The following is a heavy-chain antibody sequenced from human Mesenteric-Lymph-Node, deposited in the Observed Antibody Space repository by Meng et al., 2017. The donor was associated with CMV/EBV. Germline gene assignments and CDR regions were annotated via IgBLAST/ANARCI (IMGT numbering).Heavy chain of an antibody. CDR3: ARGKMGEP. Sequence: VKVSCKASGGTFSSYAISWMRRAPGQGLEWMGGIIPIFGAANYAQKFQGRVTITTDESTSTAYMELSRLRSDDTAVYYCARGKMGEPWGQGTLVTVSS. J-gene: IGHJ5*02. V-gene: IGHV1-69*05. D-gene: IGHD5-24*01. CDR1: GGTFSSYA. CDR2: IIPIFGAA.